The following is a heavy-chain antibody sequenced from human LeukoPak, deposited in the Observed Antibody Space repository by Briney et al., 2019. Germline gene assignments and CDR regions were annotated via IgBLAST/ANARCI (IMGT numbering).Heavy chain of an antibody. CDR3: ARDNDWAFHY. J-gene: IGHJ4*02. CDR1: GFTFSIYN. Sequence: GGSLRLSCAASGFTFSIYNMNWVRQAPGKGLEWVSYINHNGEMIFYPDFVKGRFTISRDNAKNSLYLQMNSLRDEDTAVYYCARDNDWAFHYWGQGTLVTVSS. D-gene: IGHD3-9*01. CDR2: INHNGEMI. V-gene: IGHV3-48*02.